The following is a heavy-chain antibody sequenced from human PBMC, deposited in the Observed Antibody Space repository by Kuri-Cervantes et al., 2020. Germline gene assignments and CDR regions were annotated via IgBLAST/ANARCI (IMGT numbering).Heavy chain of an antibody. D-gene: IGHD6-13*01. CDR3: AKDLHLAAGFDY. CDR2: ISNDGSNK. CDR1: GFTFSSYG. J-gene: IGHJ4*02. Sequence: GESLKISCAASGFTFSSYGMHWVRQAPGKGLEWVAVISNDGSNKYYADSVKGRFTISRDNSNNTMYLQMNSLRAEDTAVYYCAKDLHLAAGFDYWGQGTLVTVSS. V-gene: IGHV3-30*18.